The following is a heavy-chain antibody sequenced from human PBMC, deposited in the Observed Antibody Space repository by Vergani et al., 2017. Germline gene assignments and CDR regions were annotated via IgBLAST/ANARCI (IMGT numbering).Heavy chain of an antibody. V-gene: IGHV3-30*03. Sequence: QVHMVESGGGVVQPGRSLRLSCVVPGFTPSYYGMHWVRQAPGKGLEGVAVISYDGTQKYYADSVKGRFTISRDNSKSTLYLQMNSLRTEDTAVYYCATKSCGTPGCQIGYFREWGQGTLVTVSS. CDR2: ISYDGTQK. J-gene: IGHJ1*01. CDR3: ATKSCGTPGCQIGYFRE. D-gene: IGHD1-26*01. CDR1: GFTPSYYG.